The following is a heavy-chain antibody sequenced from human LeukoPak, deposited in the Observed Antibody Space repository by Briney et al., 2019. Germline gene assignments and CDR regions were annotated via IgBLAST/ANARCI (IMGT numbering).Heavy chain of an antibody. CDR3: ARGERYYYGSGSRVDY. Sequence: GGSLRLSCAAPGFTFSSYWMIWVRQAAGKGLEWVANIKQDGSEKYYVDSVKGRFSISRDNAKNSLYLQMNSLRAEDTAVYYCARGERYYYGSGSRVDYWGQGTLVTVSS. D-gene: IGHD3-10*01. CDR2: IKQDGSEK. CDR1: GFTFSSYW. J-gene: IGHJ4*02. V-gene: IGHV3-7*03.